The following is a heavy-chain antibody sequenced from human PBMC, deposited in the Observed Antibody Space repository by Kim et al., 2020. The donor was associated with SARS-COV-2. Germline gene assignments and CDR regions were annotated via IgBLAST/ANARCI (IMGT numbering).Heavy chain of an antibody. V-gene: IGHV1-69*04. CDR3: ARVVPSISGRLFDY. D-gene: IGHD3-10*01. Sequence: AQKFQGRVTITADKSTSTAYMGLSSLRSEDTAVYYCARVVPSISGRLFDYWGQGTLVTVSS. J-gene: IGHJ4*02.